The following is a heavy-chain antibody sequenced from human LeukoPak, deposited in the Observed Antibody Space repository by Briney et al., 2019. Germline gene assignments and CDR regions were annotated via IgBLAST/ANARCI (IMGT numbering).Heavy chain of an antibody. CDR3: ARGPGPADDGGGYCFDY. J-gene: IGHJ4*02. D-gene: IGHD3-22*01. Sequence: ASVKVSCKASGYTYTSYYLYWVRQAPGQGLEWMGVINPRGGSTTSAQKFQGRVTMPRDTSPRRVYMALRSLRSEDTAVYYCARGPGPADDGGGYCFDYWGQGNLVTVSS. CDR1: GYTYTSYY. V-gene: IGHV1-46*01. CDR2: INPRGGST.